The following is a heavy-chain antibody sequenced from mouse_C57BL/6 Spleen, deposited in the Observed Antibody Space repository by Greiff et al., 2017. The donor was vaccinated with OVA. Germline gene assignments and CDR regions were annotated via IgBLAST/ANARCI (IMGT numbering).Heavy chain of an antibody. D-gene: IGHD2-1*01. CDR2: INPSSGYT. J-gene: IGHJ4*01. CDR1: GYTFTSYT. V-gene: IGHV1-4*01. CDR3: ARGDYGNLYYAMDD. Sequence: VQLQQSGAELARPGASVKMSCKASGYTFTSYTMHWVKQRPGQGLEWIGYINPSSGYTKYNQKFKDKATLTADKSSSTAYMQLSSLTSEDSAVYYCARGDYGNLYYAMDDWGQGTSVTVSS.